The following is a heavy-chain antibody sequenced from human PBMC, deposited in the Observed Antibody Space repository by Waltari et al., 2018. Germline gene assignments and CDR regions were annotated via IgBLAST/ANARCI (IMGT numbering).Heavy chain of an antibody. D-gene: IGHD3-10*01. Sequence: QVQLQESGPGLVKSSETLTLTCAISGDSLRRDFYWGWIRQPPGKGLEWIGSMMHSGRTYYNPSLKSRVTMIIDTSKNQFSLRLSSVTAADTAVYYCARDMVQGENGMDVWGQGTTVIVSS. V-gene: IGHV4-38-2*02. CDR2: MMHSGRT. CDR1: GDSLRRDFY. CDR3: ARDMVQGENGMDV. J-gene: IGHJ6*02.